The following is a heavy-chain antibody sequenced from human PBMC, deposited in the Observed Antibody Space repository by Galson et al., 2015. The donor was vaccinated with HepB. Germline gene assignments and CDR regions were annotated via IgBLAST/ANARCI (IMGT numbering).Heavy chain of an antibody. CDR1: GGTFSSYA. D-gene: IGHD3-10*01. CDR3: AHRPSIWFGELLYAFDI. CDR2: IIPIFGTA. J-gene: IGHJ3*02. V-gene: IGHV1-69*13. Sequence: SVKVSCKASGGTFSSYAISWVRQAPGQGLEWMGGIIPIFGTANYAQKFQGRVTITADESTSTAYMELSSLRSEDTAVYYCAHRPSIWFGELLYAFDIWGQGTMVTVSS.